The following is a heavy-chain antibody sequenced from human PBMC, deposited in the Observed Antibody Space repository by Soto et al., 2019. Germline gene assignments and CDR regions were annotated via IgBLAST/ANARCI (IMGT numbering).Heavy chain of an antibody. CDR1: GDTVNSYA. Sequence: GSTGLGCAASGDTVNSYAMSWARQDPGKGLEWVSAISGSGGSTYYADSVKGRFTISRDNSKNTLYLQMNSLRAEDTAVYYCAKSVAVAGYWYFDLWGRGTLVTVSS. D-gene: IGHD6-19*01. J-gene: IGHJ2*01. CDR3: AKSVAVAGYWYFDL. CDR2: ISGSGGST. V-gene: IGHV3-23*01.